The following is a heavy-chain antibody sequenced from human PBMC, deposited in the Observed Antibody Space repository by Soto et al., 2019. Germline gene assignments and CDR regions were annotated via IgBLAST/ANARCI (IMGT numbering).Heavy chain of an antibody. J-gene: IGHJ3*02. CDR1: GGFVSSGSYY. CDR3: ARVDRGTVTTVVDAFDI. Sequence: QVQLQQWGAGVLKPSETLSLTCAVYGGFVSSGSYYWSWIRQPPGKGLEWIGEMSHSGGTHFNPSLKSRVTISVDTSKNQFSLKMSSVTAADTALYYCARVDRGTVTTVVDAFDIWGPGTMVTVSS. V-gene: IGHV4-34*01. CDR2: MSHSGGT. D-gene: IGHD1-1*01.